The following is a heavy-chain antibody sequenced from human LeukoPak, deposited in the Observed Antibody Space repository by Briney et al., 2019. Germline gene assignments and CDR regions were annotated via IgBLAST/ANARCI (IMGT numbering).Heavy chain of an antibody. CDR3: ARIDMKNYYDSSGYYKRDWFDP. Sequence: ASVKVSCKASGYTFTSYGISWARQAPGQGLEWMGWISAYNGNTNYAQKLQGRVTMTTDTSTSTAYMELRSLRSDDTAVYYCARIDMKNYYDSSGYYKRDWFDPWGQGTLVTVSS. CDR1: GYTFTSYG. J-gene: IGHJ5*02. CDR2: ISAYNGNT. V-gene: IGHV1-18*01. D-gene: IGHD3-22*01.